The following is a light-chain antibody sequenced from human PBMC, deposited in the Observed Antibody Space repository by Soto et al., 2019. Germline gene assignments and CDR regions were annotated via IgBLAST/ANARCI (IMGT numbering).Light chain of an antibody. V-gene: IGKV4-1*01. CDR1: QSVLYSSNNKNY. Sequence: DIVMTQSPDSLAVSLGERATINCKSSQSVLYSSNNKNYLAWYQQKPGQPPKLLIYWASTRESGVPDRFSGSGSGTDFTLTIRSLQAEDVAVYYCQHYYSAPITFGQGTRVEIK. CDR3: QHYYSAPIT. J-gene: IGKJ5*01. CDR2: WAS.